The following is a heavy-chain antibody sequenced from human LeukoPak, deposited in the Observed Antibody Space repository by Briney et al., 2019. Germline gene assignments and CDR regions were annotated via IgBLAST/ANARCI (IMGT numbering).Heavy chain of an antibody. D-gene: IGHD5-18*01. CDR1: GFIFSSYE. CDR2: ISSSSSYI. V-gene: IGHV3-21*01. Sequence: GGSLRLSCAASGFIFSSYEMSWVRQAPGKELEWVSSISSSSSYIYYADSVKGRFTISRDNAKNSLYLQMNSLRAEDTAVYYCARVKRGYSYGSPHDAFDIWGQGTMVTVSS. J-gene: IGHJ3*02. CDR3: ARVKRGYSYGSPHDAFDI.